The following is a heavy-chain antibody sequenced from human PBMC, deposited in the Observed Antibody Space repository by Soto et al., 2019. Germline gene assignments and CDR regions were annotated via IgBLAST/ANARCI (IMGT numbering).Heavy chain of an antibody. D-gene: IGHD2-15*01. CDR1: GGSVSSGSYY. J-gene: IGHJ3*02. Sequence: QVQLQESGPGLVKPSETLSLTCTVSGGSVSSGSYYWSWIRQPPGKGLEWIGYIYYSGSTNYNPSLKSRVTISVDTSKNQFSLKLSSVTAADTVVYYCARDYWASSAAFDIWGQGTMVTVSS. V-gene: IGHV4-61*01. CDR2: IYYSGST. CDR3: ARDYWASSAAFDI.